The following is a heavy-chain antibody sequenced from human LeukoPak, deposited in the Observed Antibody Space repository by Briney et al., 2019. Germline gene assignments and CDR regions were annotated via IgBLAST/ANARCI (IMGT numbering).Heavy chain of an antibody. CDR3: ARPRNSIVVVPAAAFDI. CDR2: ISSNGGST. J-gene: IGHJ3*02. V-gene: IGHV3-64*01. D-gene: IGHD2-2*01. CDR1: GFSFDAYT. Sequence: SGGSLRLSCAASGFSFDAYTMHWVRQAPGKGLEYVSAISSNGGSTYYANSVRGRFTISRDNSKNTLFVQMGSLRAEDMAVYYCARPRNSIVVVPAAAFDIRGQGTMVTVSS.